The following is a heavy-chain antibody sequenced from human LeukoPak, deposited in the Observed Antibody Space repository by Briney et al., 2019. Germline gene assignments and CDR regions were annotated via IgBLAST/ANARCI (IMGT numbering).Heavy chain of an antibody. V-gene: IGHV4-39*07. CDR3: ARVPTVTFFDY. Sequence: SETLSLTCTVTGDSISGSSYYWCWIRQSPGKGLEWVGSIHYSGNTQYNPTLKSRVTISVDTSKNQFSLKLSSVTAADTAVYYCARVPTVTFFDYWGQGTLVTVSS. CDR1: GDSISGSSYY. CDR2: IHYSGNT. D-gene: IGHD4-17*01. J-gene: IGHJ4*02.